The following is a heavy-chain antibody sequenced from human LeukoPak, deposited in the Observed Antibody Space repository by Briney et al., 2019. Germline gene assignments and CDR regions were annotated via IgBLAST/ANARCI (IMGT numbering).Heavy chain of an antibody. Sequence: ASVKVSCKASGYTFTSYDINWVRQATGQGLEWMGWMNPNSGNTGYAQKFQGRVTMTRNTSISTAYMELSSLRSEDTAVYYCARATQYCSSTSCTPEFDYWAREPWSPSPQ. CDR3: ARATQYCSSTSCTPEFDY. J-gene: IGHJ4*02. CDR2: MNPNSGNT. V-gene: IGHV1-8*01. D-gene: IGHD2-2*01. CDR1: GYTFTSYD.